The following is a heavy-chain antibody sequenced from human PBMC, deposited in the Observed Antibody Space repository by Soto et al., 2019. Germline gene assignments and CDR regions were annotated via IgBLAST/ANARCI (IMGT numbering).Heavy chain of an antibody. CDR3: AHSPWGAAPDY. Sequence: QITLKESGPTLVKPTETLTLTCTVSGFPLSARGVGMGWIRQPPGKALEWLAIIYWNDDKRYSPSLKSRLTIPKDTSKNQVILTMTNTDPVDTAKYYCAHSPWGAAPDYWGQGTLVTVSS. V-gene: IGHV2-5*01. J-gene: IGHJ4*02. CDR2: IYWNDDK. CDR1: GFPLSARGVG. D-gene: IGHD3-16*01.